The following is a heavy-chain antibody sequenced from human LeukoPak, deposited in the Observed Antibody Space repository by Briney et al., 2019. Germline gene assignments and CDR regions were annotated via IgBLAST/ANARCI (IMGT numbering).Heavy chain of an antibody. J-gene: IGHJ4*02. CDR2: IAPSVDTT. CDR3: VREESGGYFDY. D-gene: IGHD2-8*02. V-gene: IGHV1-46*01. Sequence: GASVKVSCKASGYTFTGYYMHWVRQAPGQGLEWVGRIAPSVDTTNYAQKFRDRVTMTRDTSTSTVYMELRSLRSEDTAVYSCVREESGGYFDYWGQGTLVSVSS. CDR1: GYTFTGYY.